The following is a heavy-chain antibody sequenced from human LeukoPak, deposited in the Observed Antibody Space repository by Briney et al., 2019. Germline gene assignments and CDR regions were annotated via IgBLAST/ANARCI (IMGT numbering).Heavy chain of an antibody. CDR2: ISSSSSYI. D-gene: IGHD3-10*01. J-gene: IGHJ3*02. CDR3: ARESLLWFGELLPTASDAFDI. Sequence: PGGSLRLSCAASGFTFSSYSMNWVRQAPGKGLEWVSSISSSSSYIYYADSVKGRFTISRDNAKNSLYLQMNSLRAEDTAVYYCARESLLWFGELLPTASDAFDIWGQGTMVTVSS. CDR1: GFTFSSYS. V-gene: IGHV3-21*01.